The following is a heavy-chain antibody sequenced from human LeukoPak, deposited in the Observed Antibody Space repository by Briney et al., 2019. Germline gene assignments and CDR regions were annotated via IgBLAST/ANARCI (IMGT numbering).Heavy chain of an antibody. J-gene: IGHJ6*03. CDR3: ARKGSSWYDYYNMDV. Sequence: ASVKVSCKVSGYTLTELSMHWVRQAPGKGLEWMGGFDPEDGETIYAQKFQGRVTITRNTSISTAYMELSSPRSEDTAVYYCARKGSSWYDYYNMDVWGKGTTVTVSS. CDR1: GYTLTELS. CDR2: FDPEDGET. D-gene: IGHD6-13*01. V-gene: IGHV1-24*01.